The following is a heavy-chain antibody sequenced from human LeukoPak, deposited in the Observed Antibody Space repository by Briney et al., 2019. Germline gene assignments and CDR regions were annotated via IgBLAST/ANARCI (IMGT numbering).Heavy chain of an antibody. CDR1: GGSISSSSYY. J-gene: IGHJ5*02. CDR2: IYRSGST. V-gene: IGHV4-39*07. D-gene: IGHD5-18*01. Sequence: SETLSLTCTVSGGSISSSSYYWGWIRQPPGKGLEWIGNIYRSGSTYYNPSLKSRVTISVDTPKNQFSLRLTSVTAADTAMYYCARGGQLNWFDPWGQGTLVTVSS. CDR3: ARGGQLNWFDP.